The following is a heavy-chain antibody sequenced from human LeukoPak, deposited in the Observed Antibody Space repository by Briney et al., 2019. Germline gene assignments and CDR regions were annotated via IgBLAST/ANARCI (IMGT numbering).Heavy chain of an antibody. D-gene: IGHD3-22*01. V-gene: IGHV1-2*02. Sequence: ASVKVSCKASGYTFTGYYMHWVRQAPGQGLEWMGWINPNSGGTNYAQKFQGRVTMTRDTSISTAYMELSRLRSDDTAVYYCARSHYYDSSGSLDWGQGTLVTVSS. CDR3: ARSHYYDSSGSLD. CDR1: GYTFTGYY. J-gene: IGHJ4*02. CDR2: INPNSGGT.